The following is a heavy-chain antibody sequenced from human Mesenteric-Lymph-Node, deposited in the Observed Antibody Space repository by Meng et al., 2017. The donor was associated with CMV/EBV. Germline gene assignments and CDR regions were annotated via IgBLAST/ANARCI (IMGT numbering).Heavy chain of an antibody. CDR1: GGSISSGGYY. J-gene: IGHJ4*02. D-gene: IGHD3-10*01. CDR2: IYYSGST. Sequence: SGGSISSGGYYWSWIRQHPGKGLEWIGYIYYSGSTYYNPSLKSRVTISVDTSKNQFSLKLSSVTAADTAVYYCASGAAASKGYYFDYWGQGTLVTVSS. V-gene: IGHV4-31*02. CDR3: ASGAAASKGYYFDY.